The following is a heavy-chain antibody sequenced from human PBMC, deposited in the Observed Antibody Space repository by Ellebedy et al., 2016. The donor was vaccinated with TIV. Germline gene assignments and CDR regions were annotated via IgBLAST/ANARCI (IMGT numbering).Heavy chain of an antibody. Sequence: GESLKISXAASGFTFSSYGMHGVRQAPGKGLEWVAVIWYDGSNKYYADSVKGRFTISSDNSKNTLYLQMNSVRAEDTAVYYCARARLDWNWFDPWGQGTLVTVSS. V-gene: IGHV3-33*01. D-gene: IGHD3-9*01. CDR3: ARARLDWNWFDP. CDR2: IWYDGSNK. CDR1: GFTFSSYG. J-gene: IGHJ5*02.